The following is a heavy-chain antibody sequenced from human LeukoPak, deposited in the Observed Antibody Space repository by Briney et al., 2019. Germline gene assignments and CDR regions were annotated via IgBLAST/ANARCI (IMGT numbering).Heavy chain of an antibody. CDR3: ARGSGAGAGGDFDY. CDR1: GFTVSSNY. J-gene: IGHJ4*02. D-gene: IGHD6-19*01. V-gene: IGHV3-53*01. Sequence: GGTLSLSGAASGFTVSSNYMSWDPQAPGKGLEWVSIISSGGSTYYADSVKGRFTISRDNSKNTLYLQMNSLRAEDTAVYYCARGSGAGAGGDFDYWGQGTLVTVSS. CDR2: ISSGGST.